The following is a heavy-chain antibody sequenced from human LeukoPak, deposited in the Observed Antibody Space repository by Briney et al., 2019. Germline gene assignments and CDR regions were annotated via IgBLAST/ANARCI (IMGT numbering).Heavy chain of an antibody. V-gene: IGHV1-69*13. CDR2: IIPIFGTA. J-gene: IGHJ4*02. D-gene: IGHD1-1*01. CDR1: GGTFSSYA. CDR3: ARAHRQLERLGRYYFDY. Sequence: ASVRVSCKASGGTFSSYAISWVRQAPGQGLEWMGGIIPIFGTANYAQKFQGRVTITADESTSTAYMELSSLRSEDTAVYYCARAHRQLERLGRYYFDYWGQGTLVTVSS.